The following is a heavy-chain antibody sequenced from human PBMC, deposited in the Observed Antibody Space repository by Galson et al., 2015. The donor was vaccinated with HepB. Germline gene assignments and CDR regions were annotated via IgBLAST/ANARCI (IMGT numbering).Heavy chain of an antibody. CDR2: ISAYNGNT. CDR1: GYTFTSYG. J-gene: IGHJ6*02. V-gene: IGHV1-18*01. Sequence: SVKVSCKASGYTFTSYGISWVRLAPGQGLEWMGWISAYNGNTNYAQKLQGRVTMTTDTSTSTAYMELRSLRSDDTAVYYCARDLLVDSGSYFRYYYYYGMDVWGQGTTVTVSS. CDR3: ARDLLVDSGSYFRYYYYYGMDV. D-gene: IGHD1-26*01.